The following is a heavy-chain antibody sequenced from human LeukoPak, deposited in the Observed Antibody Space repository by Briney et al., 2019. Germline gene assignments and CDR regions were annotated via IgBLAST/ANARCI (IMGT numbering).Heavy chain of an antibody. V-gene: IGHV3-30*18. Sequence: GGSLRLSCAASGFTFSSYGMHWVRQAPGKGLEWVAVISYDGSNKYYADSVKGRFTISRDNSKNTLYLQMNSLRAEDTAVYYCAKDGASSGCFDYWGQGTLVTVSS. J-gene: IGHJ4*02. CDR1: GFTFSSYG. CDR2: ISYDGSNK. D-gene: IGHD6-19*01. CDR3: AKDGASSGCFDY.